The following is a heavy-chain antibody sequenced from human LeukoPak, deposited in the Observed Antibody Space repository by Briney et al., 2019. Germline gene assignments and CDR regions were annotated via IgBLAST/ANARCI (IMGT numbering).Heavy chain of an antibody. D-gene: IGHD4-17*01. CDR1: GFTFSSYS. CDR2: ISSSSSYI. V-gene: IGHV3-21*01. J-gene: IGHJ4*02. CDR3: ARGDDYGDYGGY. Sequence: GGSLRLSCAASGFTFSSYSMNWVRQAPGKGLEWVSSISSSSSYIYYADSVKGRFTIPRDNAKNSLYLQMNSLRAEDTAVYYCARGDDYGDYGGYWGQGTLVTVSS.